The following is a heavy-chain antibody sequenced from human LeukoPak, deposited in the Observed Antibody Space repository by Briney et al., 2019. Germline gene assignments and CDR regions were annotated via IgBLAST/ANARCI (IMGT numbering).Heavy chain of an antibody. V-gene: IGHV3-48*03. CDR3: ARVGYHGSGSFDY. CDR2: ISPTGYTI. J-gene: IGHJ4*02. D-gene: IGHD3-10*01. CDR1: AFSFSSYE. Sequence: GGSLRLSCAASAFSFSSYEMNWVRQAPGQGLEWVSYISPTGYTIYYADSVKGRFTISRDSAKNSLYLQMSSLRAEDTAVYYCARVGYHGSGSFDYWGQGTPVTVSS.